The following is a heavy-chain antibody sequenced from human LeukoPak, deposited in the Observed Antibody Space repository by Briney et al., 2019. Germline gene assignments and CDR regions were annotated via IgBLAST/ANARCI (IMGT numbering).Heavy chain of an antibody. D-gene: IGHD6-19*01. J-gene: IGHJ4*02. V-gene: IGHV4-34*01. CDR2: INHSGST. CDR1: GGSFSGYC. Sequence: PSETLSLTCAVYGGSFSGYCWGWIRQPPGKGLEWIGEINHSGSTNYNPSLKSRVTISVDTSKNQFSLKLSSVTAADTAVYYCARPLYSSGWYDRIDYWGQGTLVTVSS. CDR3: ARPLYSSGWYDRIDY.